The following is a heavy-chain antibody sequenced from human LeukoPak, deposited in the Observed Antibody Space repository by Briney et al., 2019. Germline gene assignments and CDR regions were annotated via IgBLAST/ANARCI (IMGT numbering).Heavy chain of an antibody. D-gene: IGHD3-22*01. Sequence: ASVKVSCKASGYTFTSYGISWVRQAPGQGLEWMGWISAYNGNTNYAQKLQGRVTMTTDTSTSTAYMELRSLRSDDTAVYYCARELLPGRYDGSGYYMGAYNWFDPWGQGTLVTVSS. CDR1: GYTFTSYG. V-gene: IGHV1-18*01. J-gene: IGHJ5*02. CDR3: ARELLPGRYDGSGYYMGAYNWFDP. CDR2: ISAYNGNT.